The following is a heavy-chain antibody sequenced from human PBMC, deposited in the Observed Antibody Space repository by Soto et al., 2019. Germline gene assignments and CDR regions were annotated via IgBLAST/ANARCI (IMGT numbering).Heavy chain of an antibody. CDR2: LSGSGTST. D-gene: IGHD6-19*01. Sequence: GGSLRLSCAASGFSFVNYAMNWVRQAPGEGLEWVSGLSGSGTSTYYADSVKGRFTISRDNSRDTLFLQMNSLTADDTAVYYCAKATTNGGWFNPFDSWGQGALVTAPQ. J-gene: IGHJ4*02. CDR1: GFSFVNYA. CDR3: AKATTNGGWFNPFDS. V-gene: IGHV3-23*01.